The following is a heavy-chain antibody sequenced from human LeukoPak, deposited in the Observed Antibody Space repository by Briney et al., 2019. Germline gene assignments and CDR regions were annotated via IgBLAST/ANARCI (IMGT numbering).Heavy chain of an antibody. J-gene: IGHJ5*02. Sequence: GAAVTVSCKASGYTFTSYDINWVRQATGQGLEWMGWMNPNSGNTGYAQKFQGRVTMTRNTSISTAYMELSSLRSEYTAEYISARGIAAAEVFFDPWAKGTVVTVFS. CDR3: ARGIAAAEVFFDP. CDR2: MNPNSGNT. CDR1: GYTFTSYD. V-gene: IGHV1-8*01. D-gene: IGHD6-13*01.